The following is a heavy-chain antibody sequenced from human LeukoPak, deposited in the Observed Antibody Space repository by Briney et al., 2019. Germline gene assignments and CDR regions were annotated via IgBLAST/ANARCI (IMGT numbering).Heavy chain of an antibody. J-gene: IGHJ4*02. CDR1: GFSFYYHP. Sequence: GGSLRLSCAASGFSFYYHPMHWVRQAPGKGLEWVSLVSGDGVTTYYEDSVKGRFTISRDNSKTYLYLQMNSLRTEDTALYYCAKKSGAAGNFDYWGQGTLVTVSS. CDR2: VSGDGVTT. V-gene: IGHV3-43*02. CDR3: AKKSGAAGNFDY. D-gene: IGHD6-13*01.